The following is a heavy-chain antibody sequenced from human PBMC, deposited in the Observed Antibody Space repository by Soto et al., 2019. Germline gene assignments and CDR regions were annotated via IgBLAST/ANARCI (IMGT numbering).Heavy chain of an antibody. CDR1: GFTFSGFG. D-gene: IGHD3-22*01. CDR3: AKAVHYFGSGGYFT. J-gene: IGHJ5*02. V-gene: IGHV3-30*18. Sequence: QVQLVESGGGVVQPGRSLRLSCAASGFTFSGFGMHWVRQAPGRGLEWVALISSDGSNKYYADSVKGRFTISRDDSKNTLYMQMNSLRAEDTAVYYCAKAVHYFGSGGYFTWGQGTRVTVSS. CDR2: ISSDGSNK.